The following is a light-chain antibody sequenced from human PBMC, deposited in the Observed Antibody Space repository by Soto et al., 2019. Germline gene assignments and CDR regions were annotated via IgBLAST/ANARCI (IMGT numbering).Light chain of an antibody. V-gene: IGKV1-5*01. CDR1: QSIDKK. CDR3: QKYNTAPYT. Sequence: DIQMTQSPSTQSASVGDRVTITCRASQSIDKKLAWYQQKPGKAPKLLIFDASTLETGVPPRFSGSGSGTHFTLTISSLQPEDAATYYCQKYNTAPYTFGQGTRLEIK. J-gene: IGKJ5*01. CDR2: DAS.